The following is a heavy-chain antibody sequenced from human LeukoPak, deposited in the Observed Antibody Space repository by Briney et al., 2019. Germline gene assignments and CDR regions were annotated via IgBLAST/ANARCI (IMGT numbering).Heavy chain of an antibody. D-gene: IGHD5-12*01. CDR3: ARALIVATGGIDY. CDR1: GFSFSSYA. V-gene: IGHV3-30-3*01. Sequence: GGSLRLSCAASGFSFSSYAMHWVRQAPGKGLEWVAVISYDGSNKYYADSVKGRFTVSRDNSKNTVYLQMNSLRPEDTALYYCARALIVATGGIDYWGRGTLVTVSS. J-gene: IGHJ4*02. CDR2: ISYDGSNK.